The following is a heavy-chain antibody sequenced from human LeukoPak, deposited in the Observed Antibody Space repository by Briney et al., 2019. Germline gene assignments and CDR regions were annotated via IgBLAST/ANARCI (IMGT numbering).Heavy chain of an antibody. CDR3: AREGYSYAITDTNDY. Sequence: PSETLSLTCTVSGGSISSSSYYWGWIRQPPVTGLEWIGSIYYSGSTYYNPSLKSRVTISVDTSKNQFSLKLSSVTAADTAVYYCAREGYSYAITDTNDYWGQGTLVTVSS. CDR2: IYYSGST. V-gene: IGHV4-39*07. J-gene: IGHJ4*02. CDR1: GGSISSSSYY. D-gene: IGHD5-18*01.